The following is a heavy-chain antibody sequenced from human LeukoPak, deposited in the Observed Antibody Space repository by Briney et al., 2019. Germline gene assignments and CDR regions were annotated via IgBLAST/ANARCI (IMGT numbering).Heavy chain of an antibody. Sequence: GGSLRLSCAASGFTFSSYSMNWVRQAPGKGLEWVSSISSSSSYIYYADSVKGRFTISRDNAKNSLYLQMNSLRAEDTAVYYCAKDVERIGGYFDYWGQGTLVTVSS. J-gene: IGHJ4*02. CDR2: ISSSSSYI. CDR3: AKDVERIGGYFDY. V-gene: IGHV3-21*04. CDR1: GFTFSSYS. D-gene: IGHD3-16*01.